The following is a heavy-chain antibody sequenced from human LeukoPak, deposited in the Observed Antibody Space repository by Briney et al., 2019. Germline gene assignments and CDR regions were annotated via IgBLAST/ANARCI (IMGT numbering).Heavy chain of an antibody. Sequence: KPSETLSLTCAVYGGSFSGYYWSWIRQPPGKGLEWIGEINHSGSTNYNPSLKSRVTISVDTSKNQFSLKLNSATAADTAVYYCARGAVVVVPAAIQFYFDYWGQGTLVTVSS. CDR1: GGSFSGYY. J-gene: IGHJ4*02. D-gene: IGHD2-2*02. CDR2: INHSGST. V-gene: IGHV4-34*01. CDR3: ARGAVVVVPAAIQFYFDY.